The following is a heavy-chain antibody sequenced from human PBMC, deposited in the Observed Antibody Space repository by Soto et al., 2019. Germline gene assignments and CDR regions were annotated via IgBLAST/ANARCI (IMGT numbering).Heavy chain of an antibody. D-gene: IGHD3-22*01. CDR2: ISYDGSNK. J-gene: IGHJ4*02. CDR3: AKGGYYDSSGYPDGY. CDR1: GFTFSSYG. Sequence: QVQLVESGGGVVQPGRSLRLSCAACGFTFSSYGMHWVRQAPGKGLEWVAVISYDGSNKYYADSVKGRFTISRDNSKNTLYLQMNSLRAEDTAVYYCAKGGYYDSSGYPDGYWGQGTLVTVSS. V-gene: IGHV3-30*18.